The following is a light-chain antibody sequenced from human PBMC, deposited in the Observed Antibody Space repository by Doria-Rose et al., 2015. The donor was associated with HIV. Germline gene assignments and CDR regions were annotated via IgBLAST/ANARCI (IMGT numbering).Light chain of an antibody. CDR1: QCVSVNY. V-gene: IGKV3-20*01. CDR3: HQYASSRT. CDR2: GAS. Sequence: EIVLTQSQGTLSLSPGERATLSCRDSQCVSVNYLAWYQQRPGRSPRLLIYGASISATDIPDTFTGRESVIVFTLTISRLEPEDFAVYDCHQYASSRTFGHGTKVEIK. J-gene: IGKJ1*01.